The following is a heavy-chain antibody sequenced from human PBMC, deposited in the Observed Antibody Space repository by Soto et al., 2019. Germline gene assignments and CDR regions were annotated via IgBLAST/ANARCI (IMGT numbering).Heavy chain of an antibody. CDR3: ARVPSITMIVVVITGWFDP. J-gene: IGHJ5*02. Sequence: SETLSLTCAVSGGSTSSSNWWSWVRQPPGKGLEWIGEIYHSGSTNYNPSLKSRVTISVDKSKNQFSLKLSSVTAADTAVYYCARVPSITMIVVVITGWFDPWGQGTLVTVSS. CDR2: IYHSGST. D-gene: IGHD3-22*01. V-gene: IGHV4-4*02. CDR1: GGSTSSSNW.